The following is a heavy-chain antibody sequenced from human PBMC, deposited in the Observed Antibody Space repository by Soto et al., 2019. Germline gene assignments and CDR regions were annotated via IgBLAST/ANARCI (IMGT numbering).Heavy chain of an antibody. CDR2: IVPIVDTS. CDR1: GGTFSSYA. V-gene: IGHV1-69*12. J-gene: IGHJ4*02. Sequence: QVQLVQSGAEVRQPASSVKVSCKTSGGTFSSYAISWVRQAPGQGLEWMGGIVPIVDTSTYAQKFQGSVTITADEATSTVYMELSSLRSDDTGVYYCVRVVAIPGYPDNWGQGTLVTVSS. D-gene: IGHD5-12*01. CDR3: VRVVAIPGYPDN.